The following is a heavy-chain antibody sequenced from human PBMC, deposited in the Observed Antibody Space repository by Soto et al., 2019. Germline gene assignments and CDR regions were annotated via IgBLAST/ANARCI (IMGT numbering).Heavy chain of an antibody. D-gene: IGHD6-19*01. CDR2: IYHSGST. Sequence: QLQLQESGSGLVKPSQTLSLTCAVSGGSISSGGYSWSWIRQPPGKGLEWIGYIYHSGSTYYNPSLSSRVNISVDRSKTEFYLKLSYVTAAETVVYYCDRAGGLGAVAVDYWGQGTLVTVSS. CDR3: DRAGGLGAVAVDY. J-gene: IGHJ4*02. CDR1: GGSISSGGYS. V-gene: IGHV4-30-2*01.